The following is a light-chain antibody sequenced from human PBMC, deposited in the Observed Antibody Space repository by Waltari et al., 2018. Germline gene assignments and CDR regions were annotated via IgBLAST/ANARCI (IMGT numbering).Light chain of an antibody. CDR1: SSDVGGYNY. CDR3: CSYAGSYTFGV. Sequence: QSALTQPRSVSGSPGQSVTISCTGTSSDVGGYNYVSWYQQLPGKAPKPIIYEITKRPPGGPDLFSGSKSCNPASLTISGLQAEDEADYYCCSYAGSYTFGVFGGGTKVTVL. CDR2: EIT. J-gene: IGLJ2*01. V-gene: IGLV2-11*01.